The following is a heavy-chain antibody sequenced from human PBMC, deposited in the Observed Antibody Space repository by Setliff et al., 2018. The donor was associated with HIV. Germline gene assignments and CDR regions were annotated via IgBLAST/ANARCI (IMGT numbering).Heavy chain of an antibody. J-gene: IGHJ6*03. CDR1: GYTFSNYD. V-gene: IGHV1-8*02. Sequence: GASVKVSCKPSGYTFSNYDINWVRQAAGQGLEWMGWMNPDSSNTGYAQRFEGRVTLTWDTSISTAYLELNHLKSDDTAVYYCARARTDYYDRRRRSHYYIDVWARGATVTVSS. D-gene: IGHD3-22*01. CDR2: MNPDSSNT. CDR3: ARARTDYYDRRRRSHYYIDV.